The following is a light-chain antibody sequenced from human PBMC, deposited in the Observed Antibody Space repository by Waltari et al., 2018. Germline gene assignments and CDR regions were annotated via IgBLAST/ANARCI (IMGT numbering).Light chain of an antibody. CDR3: NSRDSSGDYII. CDR1: SLRSYS. J-gene: IGLJ2*01. V-gene: IGLV3-19*01. CDR2: VEK. Sequence: SSELTQDPAVSVALGQTGRITCQGDSLRSYSATWFQQKPGEAPVFVLYVEKTRPSGFSDRFSGARSENTAVLTISGAQAEDEPDYDCNSRDSSGDYIIFGGGTKLTVL.